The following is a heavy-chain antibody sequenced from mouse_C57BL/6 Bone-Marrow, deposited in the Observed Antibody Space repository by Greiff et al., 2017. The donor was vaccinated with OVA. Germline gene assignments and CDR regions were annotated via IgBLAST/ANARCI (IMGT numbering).Heavy chain of an antibody. J-gene: IGHJ3*01. CDR2: IDPEDGET. V-gene: IGHV14-2*01. CDR1: GFNIKDYY. D-gene: IGHD3-2*02. CDR3: ARRGAAQAPWFAY. Sequence: VHVKQSGAELVKPGASVKLSCTASGFNIKDYYMHWVKQRTEQGLEWIGRIDPEDGETKYAPKFQGKATITADTSSNTAYLQLSSLTSEDTAVYYCARRGAAQAPWFAYWGQGTLVTVSA.